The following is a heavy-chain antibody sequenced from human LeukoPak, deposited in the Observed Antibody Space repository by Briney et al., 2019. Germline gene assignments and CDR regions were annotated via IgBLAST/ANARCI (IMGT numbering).Heavy chain of an antibody. J-gene: IGHJ4*02. D-gene: IGHD2-15*01. Sequence: SGFTXXSYSMNWVRQAPGKGLEWVSSISSSSSYIYYADSVKGRFTISRDNAKNSLYLQMNSLRAEDTAVYYCARGYCSGGSCYGYFDYWGQGTLVTVSS. CDR3: ARGYCSGGSCYGYFDY. CDR2: ISSSSSYI. V-gene: IGHV3-21*01. CDR1: GFTXXSYS.